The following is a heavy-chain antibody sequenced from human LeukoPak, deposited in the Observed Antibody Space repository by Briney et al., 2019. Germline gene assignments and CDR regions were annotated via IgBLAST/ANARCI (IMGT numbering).Heavy chain of an antibody. Sequence: GGSLRRACAASGFTVSSYSMSWVRQPGGRGREWVSAISGSGGSTYYADSVKGRFIISRDNSKNTLYLQMNSLRAEDTAVYYCAKDRAGLCHFDYWGQGTLVTVSS. V-gene: IGHV3-23*01. CDR1: GFTVSSYS. CDR3: AKDRAGLCHFDY. CDR2: ISGSGGST. D-gene: IGHD6-19*01. J-gene: IGHJ4*02.